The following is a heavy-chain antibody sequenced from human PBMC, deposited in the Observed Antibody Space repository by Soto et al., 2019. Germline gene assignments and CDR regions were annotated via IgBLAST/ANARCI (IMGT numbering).Heavy chain of an antibody. J-gene: IGHJ4*02. Sequence: QVQLQQWGAGLLKPSETLSLTCAVSGGSLSNYYWSWIRQPPGKGLEWIGEIYHSGSTNYNPSLKSRVTLSVDTSKTQFYLKLSSVTAADTAVYYCATSKFYFFQRGGSHPVPLGFGGQGTLVTVSS. CDR2: IYHSGST. D-gene: IGHD2-15*01. CDR1: GGSLSNYY. V-gene: IGHV4-34*02. CDR3: ATSKFYFFQRGGSHPVPLGF.